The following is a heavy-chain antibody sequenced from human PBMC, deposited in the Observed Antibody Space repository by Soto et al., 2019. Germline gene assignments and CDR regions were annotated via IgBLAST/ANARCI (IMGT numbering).Heavy chain of an antibody. CDR3: AHKGDGYRGFKY. CDR2: IYWDDDK. D-gene: IGHD5-12*01. V-gene: IGHV2-5*02. J-gene: IGHJ4*02. Sequence: QITLKESGPPLVKPTQTLTLTCTFSGSSVSTRGVGVGWIRQPPGKALEWLALIYWDDDKRYRPSLKSRLSLTKDTSKNQVVLTMTNMDPVDTGTYYCAHKGDGYRGFKYWGQGTLVTVSS. CDR1: GSSVSTRGVG.